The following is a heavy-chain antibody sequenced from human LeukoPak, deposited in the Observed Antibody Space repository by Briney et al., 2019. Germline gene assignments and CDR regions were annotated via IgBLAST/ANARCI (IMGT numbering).Heavy chain of an antibody. CDR3: ARDLCCSSTSCSHWFDP. CDR2: INPSGGST. V-gene: IGHV1-46*01. Sequence: ASVKVSCKASGYTFTSYYMHWVRQAPGQGLEWMGIINPSGGSTSYAQKFQGRVTMTRDMSTSTVYMELSSLRSEDTAVYYCARDLCCSSTSCSHWFDPWGQGTLVTVSS. J-gene: IGHJ5*02. CDR1: GYTFTSYY. D-gene: IGHD2-2*01.